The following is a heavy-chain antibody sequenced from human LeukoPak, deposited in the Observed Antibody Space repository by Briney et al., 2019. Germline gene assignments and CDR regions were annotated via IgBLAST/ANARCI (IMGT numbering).Heavy chain of an antibody. CDR3: ARAQAGFHFDY. J-gene: IGHJ4*02. CDR1: GFTFSDYY. V-gene: IGHV3-11*04. CDR2: ISNSGTTI. Sequence: GGSLRLSCAASGFTFSDYYMSWIRQAPGKGLEWVSYISNSGTTIYCPDSVKGRFTISRDNAKNSLYLQMNSLGAEDTAIYYCARAQAGFHFDYWGQGTLVTVSS.